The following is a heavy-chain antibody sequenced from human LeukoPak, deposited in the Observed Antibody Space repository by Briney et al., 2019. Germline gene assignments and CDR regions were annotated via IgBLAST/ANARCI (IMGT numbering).Heavy chain of an antibody. CDR2: IYYSGST. CDR1: GYSISSGYY. CDR3: ARHLYYDSSGYYLD. V-gene: IGHV4-38-2*02. J-gene: IGHJ4*02. D-gene: IGHD3-22*01. Sequence: SETLSLTCTVSGYSISSGYYWVWIRQTPGKGLEWIGSIYYSGSTYYNPSLKSRVTISVDTSKNQFSLKLSSVTAADTAVYYCARHLYYDSSGYYLDWGQGTLVTVSS.